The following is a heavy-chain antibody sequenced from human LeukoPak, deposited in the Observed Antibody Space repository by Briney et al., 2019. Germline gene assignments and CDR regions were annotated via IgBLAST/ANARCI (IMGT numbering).Heavy chain of an antibody. Sequence: GGSLRLSCAASGFTFSSYAMSWVRQAPGKGLEWVSAISGSGGSTYYADSVKGRFTISRDNSKNTLYLQMNSLRAEDTAVYYCARDYDFWSGYYYYYYGMDVWGQGTTVTVSS. CDR3: ARDYDFWSGYYYYYYGMDV. J-gene: IGHJ6*02. CDR2: ISGSGGST. CDR1: GFTFSSYA. V-gene: IGHV3-23*01. D-gene: IGHD3-3*01.